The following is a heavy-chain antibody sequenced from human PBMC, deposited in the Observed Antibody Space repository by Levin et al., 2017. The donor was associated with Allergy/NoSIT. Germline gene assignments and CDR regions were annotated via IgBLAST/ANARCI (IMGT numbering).Heavy chain of an antibody. Sequence: ASVKVSCKASGYTFTSYGISWVRQAPGQGLEWMGWISGYNGNTKYAQNLQGRVTMTTDTSTSTAYMELRSLRSDDTAVYYCARDCTNALCYSDYWGQGTLVTVSS. J-gene: IGHJ4*02. CDR3: ARDCTNALCYSDY. CDR2: ISGYNGNT. CDR1: GYTFTSYG. D-gene: IGHD2-8*01. V-gene: IGHV1-18*01.